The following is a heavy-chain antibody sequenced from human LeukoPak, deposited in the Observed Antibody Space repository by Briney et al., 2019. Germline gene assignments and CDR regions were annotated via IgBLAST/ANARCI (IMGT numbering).Heavy chain of an antibody. D-gene: IGHD5-12*01. CDR1: GGSISSYY. CDR3: ARHVSATGPDY. J-gene: IGHJ4*02. V-gene: IGHV4-39*01. Sequence: SETLSLTCTVSGGSISSYYWSWIRQPPGKGLEWIGSIYYSGSTYYNPSLKSRVTISVDTSKNQFSLKLSSVTAADTAVYYCARHVSATGPDYWGQGTLVTVSS. CDR2: IYYSGST.